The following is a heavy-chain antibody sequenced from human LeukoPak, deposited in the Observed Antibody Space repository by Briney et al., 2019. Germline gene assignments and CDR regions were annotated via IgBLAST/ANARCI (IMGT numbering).Heavy chain of an antibody. D-gene: IGHD3-3*01. V-gene: IGHV4-38-2*01. J-gene: IGHJ4*02. Sequence: SETLSLTCAVSGYSISSGYYWGWIRQPPGKGLEWIGSIYHSGSTYYNPSLKSRVTISVDTSKNQFSLKLSSVTAADTAVYYCARLEDYDFGYWGQGTLVTVSS. CDR1: GYSISSGYY. CDR3: ARLEDYDFGY. CDR2: IYHSGST.